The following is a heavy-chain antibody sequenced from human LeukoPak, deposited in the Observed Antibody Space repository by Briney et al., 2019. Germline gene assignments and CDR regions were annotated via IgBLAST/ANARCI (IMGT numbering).Heavy chain of an antibody. V-gene: IGHV3-11*01. Sequence: GGSLRLSCAASGFTLSDYYMIWLRQAPGKGLEWVSYISRSGSSVHYADSVKGRFTISRDNAKNSLFLQMNSLRAEDTAVYYCARDNFDSSGCIDYWGQGSLVTVSS. CDR1: GFTLSDYY. CDR3: ARDNFDSSGCIDY. CDR2: ISRSGSSV. D-gene: IGHD3-22*01. J-gene: IGHJ4*02.